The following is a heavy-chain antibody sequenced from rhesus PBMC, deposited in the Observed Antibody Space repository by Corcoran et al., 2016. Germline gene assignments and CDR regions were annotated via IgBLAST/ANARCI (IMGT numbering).Heavy chain of an antibody. CDR1: RVTFSHFW. CDR2: IKSKADGGTV. CDR3: TRKGANDY. J-gene: IGHJ4*01. Sequence: VQLVESGGGLVQAGGSLRLSCAASRVTFSHFWMSWVRQAPGKGLDWVGFIKSKADGGTVAYANSVKGRFTISRDESKNTLYLQMSSLNTEDSAVYHCTRKGANDYWGQGVLVTVSS. V-gene: IGHV3-16*02.